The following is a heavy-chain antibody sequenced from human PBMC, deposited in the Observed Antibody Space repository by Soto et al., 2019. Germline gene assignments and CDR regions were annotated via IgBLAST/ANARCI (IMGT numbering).Heavy chain of an antibody. Sequence: PGGSLRLSCAASGFTFSSYAMHWVRQAPGKGLEWVAVISYDGSNKYYADSVKGRFTISRDNSKNTLYLQMNSLRAEDTAVYYCARDRGGYSPYYYYGMDVWGQGTTVTVSS. CDR2: ISYDGSNK. CDR1: GFTFSSYA. D-gene: IGHD4-4*01. J-gene: IGHJ6*02. V-gene: IGHV3-30-3*01. CDR3: ARDRGGYSPYYYYGMDV.